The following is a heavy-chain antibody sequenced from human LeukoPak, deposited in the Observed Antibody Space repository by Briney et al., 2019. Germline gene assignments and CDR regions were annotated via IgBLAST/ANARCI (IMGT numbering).Heavy chain of an antibody. D-gene: IGHD3-22*01. Sequence: SETLSLTCTVSGGSISSYYWSWIRPPPGKGLEWIGYIYISGSTDYNPSLKSRVTISLDTSKNLFSLKLSSLTAAGTAVYYCARHRGYERTGYYFLDAFDFWGQGTMVTVSS. CDR2: IYISGST. V-gene: IGHV4-4*09. CDR3: ARHRGYERTGYYFLDAFDF. J-gene: IGHJ3*01. CDR1: GGSISSYY.